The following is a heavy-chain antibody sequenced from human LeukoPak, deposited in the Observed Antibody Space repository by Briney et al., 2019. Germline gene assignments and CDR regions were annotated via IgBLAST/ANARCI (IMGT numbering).Heavy chain of an antibody. CDR2: INSDGSST. D-gene: IGHD6-19*01. CDR1: GLTFSNYW. J-gene: IGHJ4*02. CDR3: ARGGSGWYGIDY. Sequence: PGGSLRLSCAASGLTFSNYWMHWVRQAPGKGLVWVSGINSDGSSTSYAGSVKGRFTISRDNAKNTLYLQMNSLRAEDTAVYYCARGGSGWYGIDYWGQGTLVTVSS. V-gene: IGHV3-74*01.